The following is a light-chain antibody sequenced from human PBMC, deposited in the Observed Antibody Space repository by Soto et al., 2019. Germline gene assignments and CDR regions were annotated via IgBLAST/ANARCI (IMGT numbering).Light chain of an antibody. CDR2: EVT. V-gene: IGLV2-8*01. CDR1: SSDVGGYDF. CDR3: CSYAGSYRDV. J-gene: IGLJ1*01. Sequence: QSALTQPPSASGSPGQSVTFSCTGTSSDVGGYDFVSWYRQHPGRAPKLLIYEVTKRPSGVPERFSGSKSGNTASLTISGLQAEDEADYYCCSYAGSYRDVFGTGTKVTVL.